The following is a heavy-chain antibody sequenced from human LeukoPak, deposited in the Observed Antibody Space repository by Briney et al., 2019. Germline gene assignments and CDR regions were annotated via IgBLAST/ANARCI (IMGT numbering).Heavy chain of an antibody. Sequence: SETLSLTCAVYGGSFSGYYWSWIRQPPGKGLEWIGEINHSGSTNYNPSLKSRVTISVDTSKSQFSLKLSSVTAADTAVYYCASLFYYDSSGYSYYFDYWGQGTLVTVSS. V-gene: IGHV4-34*01. D-gene: IGHD3-22*01. CDR1: GGSFSGYY. CDR3: ASLFYYDSSGYSYYFDY. CDR2: INHSGST. J-gene: IGHJ4*02.